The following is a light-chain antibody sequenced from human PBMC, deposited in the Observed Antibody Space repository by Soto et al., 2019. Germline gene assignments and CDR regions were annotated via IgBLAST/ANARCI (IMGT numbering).Light chain of an antibody. J-gene: IGKJ1*01. CDR1: QSVSSSY. CDR3: QQYGSSPT. V-gene: IGKV3-20*01. CDR2: GAS. Sequence: EIVLTQSPGTLSLSPGERATLSCRASQSVSSSYLAWSQQKPGQAPRLLIYGASSRATGIPDRFSGSGSGPDFTLTISRLEPEDFAVYYCQQYGSSPTFGQGTKVEIK.